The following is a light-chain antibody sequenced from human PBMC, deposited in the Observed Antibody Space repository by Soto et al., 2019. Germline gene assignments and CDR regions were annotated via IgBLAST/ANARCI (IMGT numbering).Light chain of an antibody. Sequence: QSVLTQPPSASGTPGQRVTISCSGSRSNIGDNAVNWYQQLPGTAPKLLIYNSNQRPSGVPDRFSGSKSGTSASLAISGLQSEDEADYYCAAWDDSLNEVLFGGVTKLTVL. CDR2: NSN. CDR1: RSNIGDNA. V-gene: IGLV1-44*01. CDR3: AAWDDSLNEVL. J-gene: IGLJ2*01.